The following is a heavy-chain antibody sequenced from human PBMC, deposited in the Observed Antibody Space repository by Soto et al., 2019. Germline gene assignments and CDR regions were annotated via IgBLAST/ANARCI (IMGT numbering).Heavy chain of an antibody. D-gene: IGHD3-3*01. CDR2: ISAYNGNT. V-gene: IGHV1-18*01. CDR3: ARQYLDQTPYDFWSGPLQNDAFDI. Sequence: EASVKVSCKASGYTFTSYGISWVRQAPGQGLEWMGWISAYNGNTNYAQKLQGRVTMTTDTSTSTAYMELRSLRSDDTAVYYCARQYLDQTPYDFWSGPLQNDAFDIWGQGTMVTVSS. CDR1: GYTFTSYG. J-gene: IGHJ3*02.